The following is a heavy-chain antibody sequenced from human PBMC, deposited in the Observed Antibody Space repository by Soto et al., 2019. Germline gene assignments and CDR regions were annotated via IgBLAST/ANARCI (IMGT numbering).Heavy chain of an antibody. J-gene: IGHJ3*02. CDR2: INHSGST. CDR3: ARGLIPIVVVVAADAFDI. V-gene: IGHV4-34*01. D-gene: IGHD2-15*01. Sequence: SATLSLTCAVYGGSFSGYYWSWIRQPPGKGLEWIGEINHSGSTNYNPSLKSRVTISVDTSKNHFSLKLSSVTAADTAVYYCARGLIPIVVVVAADAFDIWGQGTMVTVSS. CDR1: GGSFSGYY.